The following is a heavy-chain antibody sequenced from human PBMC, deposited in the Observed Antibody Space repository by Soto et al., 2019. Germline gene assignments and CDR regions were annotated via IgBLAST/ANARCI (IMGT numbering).Heavy chain of an antibody. D-gene: IGHD2-15*01. J-gene: IGHJ4*02. CDR1: GGSISSSSYY. V-gene: IGHV4-39*01. Sequence: SETLSLTCTVSGGSISSSSYYWGWIRQPPGKGLEWIGSIYYSGSTYYNPSLKSRVTISVDTSKNQFSLKLSSVTAADTAVYYCARRGRSGVVVVAATRTKGIFDYWGQGTLVTVSS. CDR3: ARRGRSGVVVVAATRTKGIFDY. CDR2: IYYSGST.